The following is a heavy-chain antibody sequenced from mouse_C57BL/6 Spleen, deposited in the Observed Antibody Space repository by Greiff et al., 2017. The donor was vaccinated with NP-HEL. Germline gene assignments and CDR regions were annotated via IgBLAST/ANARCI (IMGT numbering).Heavy chain of an antibody. J-gene: IGHJ2*01. CDR3: ARSGEDGYDGGCDFDY. Sequence: QVQLQQPGAELVKPGASVKLSCKASGYTFTSYWITWVKQRPGQGLEWIGDIYPGSGSTNYNEKFKSKATLTADTSSSTAHMQLSSLTSEDSAVYYCARSGEDGYDGGCDFDYWGQGTTLTVSS. D-gene: IGHD2-2*01. V-gene: IGHV1-55*01. CDR2: IYPGSGST. CDR1: GYTFTSYW.